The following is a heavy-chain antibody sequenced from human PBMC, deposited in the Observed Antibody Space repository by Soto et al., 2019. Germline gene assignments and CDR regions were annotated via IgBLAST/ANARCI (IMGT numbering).Heavy chain of an antibody. Sequence: HVQLVESGGGVVQPGRSLRLSCAVSGFNFSSYGMHWVRQAPSKGLERVAVISYDGSHKASADSVKGRFAISRDNSKNTLFLQMNSLRVEDTAVYYCAKDIVKTSSWPADWGQGTLVTVSS. CDR2: ISYDGSHK. J-gene: IGHJ4*02. D-gene: IGHD2-2*01. CDR3: AKDIVKTSSWPAD. CDR1: GFNFSSYG. V-gene: IGHV3-30*18.